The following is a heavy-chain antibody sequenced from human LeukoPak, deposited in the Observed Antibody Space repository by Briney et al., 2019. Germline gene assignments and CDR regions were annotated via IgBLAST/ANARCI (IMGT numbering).Heavy chain of an antibody. CDR3: ARTWYSSSWYRDNWFDP. V-gene: IGHV4-59*01. J-gene: IGHJ5*02. Sequence: PSETLSLTCTVSGGSISSYYWSWIRQPPGKGLEWIGYIYYSGSTNYNPSLKSRVTISVDTSKNQFSLKLSSVTAADTAVYYCARTWYSSSWYRDNWFDPWGQGTLVTVSS. D-gene: IGHD6-13*01. CDR2: IYYSGST. CDR1: GGSISSYY.